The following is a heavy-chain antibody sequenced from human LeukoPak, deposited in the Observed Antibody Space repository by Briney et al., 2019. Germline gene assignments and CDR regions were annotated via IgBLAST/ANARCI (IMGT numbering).Heavy chain of an antibody. Sequence: PGGSMRLSCAAAGFTFSSYGMHWVRQAPGKGLEWVAFIRYDGSNKYYADSVKGRFTNYRDNSKNTLYLQMNSLRAEDTAVYYCAKSQVPFRGDFWSGSFDYWGQGTLVTVSS. D-gene: IGHD3-3*01. CDR2: IRYDGSNK. CDR3: AKSQVPFRGDFWSGSFDY. CDR1: GFTFSSYG. J-gene: IGHJ4*02. V-gene: IGHV3-30*02.